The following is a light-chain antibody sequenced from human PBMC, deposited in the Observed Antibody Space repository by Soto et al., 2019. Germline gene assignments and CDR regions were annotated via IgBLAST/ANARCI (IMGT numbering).Light chain of an antibody. Sequence: EIVLTQSPATLSLSPGERATLSCRASQSVNSYLAWYQQKPGQAPRLLIYDASTRATGIPARFSGSGSGTDYTLAVRRLEPEDFAVYSCQEYGSSGTFGQGTKVDIK. J-gene: IGKJ1*01. CDR3: QEYGSSGT. CDR1: QSVNSY. CDR2: DAS. V-gene: IGKV3-20*01.